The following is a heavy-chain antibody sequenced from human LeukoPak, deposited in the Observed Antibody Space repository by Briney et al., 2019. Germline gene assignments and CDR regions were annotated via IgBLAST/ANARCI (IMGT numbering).Heavy chain of an antibody. CDR3: ARDLLNEGNHLDY. CDR1: GGSISSGDYY. D-gene: IGHD4-23*01. V-gene: IGHV4-30-4*01. Sequence: SQTLSLTCTVSGGSISSGDYYWSWIRQPPGKGLEWIGYIYYSGSTYYNPSLKSRVTISVDTSKNRFSLKLSSVTAADTAVYYCARDLLNEGNHLDYWGQGTLVTVSS. CDR2: IYYSGST. J-gene: IGHJ4*02.